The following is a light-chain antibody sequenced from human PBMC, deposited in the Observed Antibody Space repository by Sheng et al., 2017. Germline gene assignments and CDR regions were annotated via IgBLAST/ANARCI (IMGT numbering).Light chain of an antibody. CDR3: QQYDSWPRT. CDR1: QSVTSSY. CDR2: DAS. V-gene: IGKV3-20*01. J-gene: IGKJ1*01. Sequence: EIVLTQSPDTLSLSPGDRATLSCRASQSVTSSYFAWYQQKHGQAPRLLIYDASNRATGIPARFSGSGSGTDFTLTISSLQSEDFAFYYCQQYDSWPRTFGQGTKVDVK.